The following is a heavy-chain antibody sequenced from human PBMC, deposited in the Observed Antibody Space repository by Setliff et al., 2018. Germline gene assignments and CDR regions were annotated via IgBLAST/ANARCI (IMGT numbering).Heavy chain of an antibody. CDR2: ISPYTGNT. J-gene: IGHJ4*02. CDR3: AGAYYYDSSGYYFGY. V-gene: IGHV1-18*01. Sequence: ASVKVSCKASGYTFFTSGISWVRQAPGQGLEWMGWISPYTGNTKYAQKFQGRVSMTTDTSTSTAYMELSRLRSDDTAVYYCAGAYYYDSSGYYFGYWGQGTLVTVSS. CDR1: GYTFFTSG. D-gene: IGHD3-22*01.